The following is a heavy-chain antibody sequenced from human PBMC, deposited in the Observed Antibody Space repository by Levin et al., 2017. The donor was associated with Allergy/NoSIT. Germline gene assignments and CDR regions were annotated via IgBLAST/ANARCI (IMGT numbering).Heavy chain of an antibody. D-gene: IGHD2-2*01. J-gene: IGHJ4*02. CDR3: PRAPQLLCGPPRNSCDY. CDR2: IRSKAYGGTT. V-gene: IGHV3-49*03. Sequence: GGSLRLSCTASGFTFGDYAMSWFRQAPGKGLEWVGFIRSKAYGGTTEYAASVKGRFTISREDAKSIAYLQMNSLKTEDTAVYYCPRAPQLLCGPPRNSCDYWGQGALVTVSS. CDR1: GFTFGDYA.